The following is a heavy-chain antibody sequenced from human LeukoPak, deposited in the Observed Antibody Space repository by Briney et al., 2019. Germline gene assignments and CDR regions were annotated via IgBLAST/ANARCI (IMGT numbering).Heavy chain of an antibody. CDR2: IHTSGNT. CDR3: AREGSMTARPFVSIDY. Sequence: SETLSLTCTVSGGSISTYYWSWIRQPAGKGLEWIGRIHTSGNTDYNPSLKSRVTMSVDTSKNQFSLKLSSVAAADTAVYYCAREGSMTARPFVSIDYWGQGTLVTISS. J-gene: IGHJ4*02. CDR1: GGSISTYY. V-gene: IGHV4-4*07. D-gene: IGHD6-6*01.